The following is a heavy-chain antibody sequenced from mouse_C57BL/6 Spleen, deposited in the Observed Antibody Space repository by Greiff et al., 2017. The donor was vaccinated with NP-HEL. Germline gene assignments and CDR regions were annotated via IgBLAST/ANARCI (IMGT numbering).Heavy chain of an antibody. CDR2: IWSGGST. J-gene: IGHJ2*01. V-gene: IGHV2-2*01. Sequence: VQRVESGPGLVQPSQSLSITCTVSGFSLTSYGVHWVRQSPGKGLEWLGVIWSGGSTDYNAAFISRLSISKDNAKSQVFFKMNSLQADDAAIDYCARSTPYYGSSPNYFDYWGQGTTLTVSS. CDR1: GFSLTSYG. D-gene: IGHD1-1*01. CDR3: ARSTPYYGSSPNYFDY.